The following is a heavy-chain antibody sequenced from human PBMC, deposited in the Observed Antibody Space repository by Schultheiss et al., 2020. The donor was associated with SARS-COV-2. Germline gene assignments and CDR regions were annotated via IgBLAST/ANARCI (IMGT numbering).Heavy chain of an antibody. CDR2: IKQDGSEK. CDR1: GFTFSSYW. CDR3: ARESSSGYSVIYYYYGMDV. J-gene: IGHJ6*02. D-gene: IGHD3-22*01. V-gene: IGHV3-7*03. Sequence: GESLKISCAASGFTFSSYWMSWVRQAPGKGLEWVANIKQDGSEKYYVDSVKGRFTISRDNAKNSLYLQMNSLRAEDTAVYYCARESSSGYSVIYYYYGMDVWGQGTTVTVSS.